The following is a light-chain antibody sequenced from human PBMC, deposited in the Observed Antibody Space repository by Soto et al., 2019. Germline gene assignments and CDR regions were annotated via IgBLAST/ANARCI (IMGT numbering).Light chain of an antibody. J-gene: IGKJ1*01. CDR1: QSVSSSY. V-gene: IGKV3-20*01. Sequence: EIVLTQSPGTLSLSPGQRATLSCRPSQSVSSSYLAWYQQKPGQAPRLLIYGASSRATGIPDRFSGSGSGTDFTLTISRLESEDFAVYYCQKYGSSPPWTFGQGTKVDI. CDR2: GAS. CDR3: QKYGSSPPWT.